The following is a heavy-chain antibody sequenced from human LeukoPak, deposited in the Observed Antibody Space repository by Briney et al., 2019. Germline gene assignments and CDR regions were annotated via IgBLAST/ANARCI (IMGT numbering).Heavy chain of an antibody. D-gene: IGHD1-26*01. CDR2: VNGDGSST. V-gene: IGHV3-74*01. J-gene: IGHJ4*02. CDR1: GFTFRNYW. CDR3: VREGVGATFDY. Sequence: PGGSLRLSCADSGFTFRNYWMHWVRQAPGKGLVWVSRVNGDGSSTNYADSVKGRFTISRDIAKNTLYLQMNSLRAEDTAVYYCVREGVGATFDYWGQGTLVTVSA.